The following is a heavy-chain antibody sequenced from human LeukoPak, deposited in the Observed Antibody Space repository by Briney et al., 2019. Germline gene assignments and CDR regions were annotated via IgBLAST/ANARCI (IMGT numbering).Heavy chain of an antibody. CDR2: ISWNSGSI. Sequence: PGRSLRLSCAASGFTFGDYAMHWVRQAPGKGLEWVSGISWNSGSIGYADSVKGRFTISRDNAKNSLYLQMNSLRAEDTAVYYCARGIAAAGTYWGQGTLVTVSS. V-gene: IGHV3-9*01. J-gene: IGHJ4*02. CDR1: GFTFGDYA. D-gene: IGHD6-13*01. CDR3: ARGIAAAGTY.